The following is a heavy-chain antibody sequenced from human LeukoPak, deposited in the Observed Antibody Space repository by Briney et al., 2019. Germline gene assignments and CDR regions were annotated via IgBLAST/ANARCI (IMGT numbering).Heavy chain of an antibody. Sequence: SETLSLTCSVSGGSISSYYWTWIRQPAGKELEWIGRIYTSGSTNYNPSLKSRVTMSVDTSKNQFSLKVSSVTAADTAVYYCARELYVAGSGYHYYMDVWGKGTTVTVS. D-gene: IGHD3-10*01. V-gene: IGHV4-4*07. J-gene: IGHJ6*03. CDR1: GGSISSYY. CDR3: ARELYVAGSGYHYYMDV. CDR2: IYTSGST.